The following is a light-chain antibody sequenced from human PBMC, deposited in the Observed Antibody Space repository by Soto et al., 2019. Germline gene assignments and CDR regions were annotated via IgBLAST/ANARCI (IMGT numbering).Light chain of an antibody. CDR3: QQYQSLT. J-gene: IGKJ4*01. Sequence: MLLTRSAAILTLSQWDRATISCRASQSVSSSYLAWYQHKPGQAPRLLIHGASSRVTGIPDRFSGSGSGTDFTLAITRLEPEDFAVYYCQQYQSLTFGGGTKVDIK. V-gene: IGKV3-20*01. CDR1: QSVSSSY. CDR2: GAS.